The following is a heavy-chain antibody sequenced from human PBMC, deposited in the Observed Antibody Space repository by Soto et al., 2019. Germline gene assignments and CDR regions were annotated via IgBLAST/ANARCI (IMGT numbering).Heavy chain of an antibody. D-gene: IGHD3-16*01. CDR3: ARDIKGGLSHAFDI. V-gene: IGHV4-31*03. CDR2: IYYSGST. CDR1: GGSISSGGYY. J-gene: IGHJ3*02. Sequence: QVQLQESGPGLVKPSQTLSLTCTVSGGSISSGGYYWSWIRQHPGKGLEWIGYIYYSGSTYYNPSLKRRFTTSVDTSKNQFSLKLSSVTAADTAVYYCARDIKGGLSHAFDIWGQGTMVTVSS.